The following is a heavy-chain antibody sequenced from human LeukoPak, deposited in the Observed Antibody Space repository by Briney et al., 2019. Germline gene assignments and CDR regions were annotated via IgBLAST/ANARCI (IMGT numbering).Heavy chain of an antibody. D-gene: IGHD3-9*01. J-gene: IGHJ4*02. CDR3: ARLDDITF. V-gene: IGHV5-51*01. CDR2: IWPGDSDT. Sequence: LQWMGSIWPGDSDTRYSPSFQGQVTISADTSTGTAYLQWTGLKASDTAIYYCARLDDITFWGQGTLVTASS.